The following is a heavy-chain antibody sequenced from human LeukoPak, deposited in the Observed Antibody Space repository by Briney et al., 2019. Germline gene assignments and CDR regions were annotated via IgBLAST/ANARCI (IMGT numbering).Heavy chain of an antibody. D-gene: IGHD5-18*01. V-gene: IGHV1-2*02. CDR2: INPNSGGT. CDR3: ARYSYGYRIPHYMDV. J-gene: IGHJ6*03. Sequence: ASVKVSCKASGYTFTGYYMHWVRQAPVQGLEWMGWINPNSGGTNYAQKFQGRVTMTRDTSISTAYMELSRLRSDDTAVYYCARYSYGYRIPHYMDVWGKGTTVTVSS. CDR1: GYTFTGYY.